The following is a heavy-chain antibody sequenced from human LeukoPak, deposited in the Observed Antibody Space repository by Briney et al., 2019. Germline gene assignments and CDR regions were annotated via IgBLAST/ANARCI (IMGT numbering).Heavy chain of an antibody. V-gene: IGHV1-2*02. J-gene: IGHJ6*03. Sequence: VASVKVSCKASGFTFTAYHMHWVRQAPGQGPEWMGWINPDSGGSEYGQKFQGRVTFTSDTSSTTIYMEVRSLKSDDTAVYYCARVQIVLMVYGTYYYMDVWGKGTTVTVSS. CDR2: INPDSGGS. D-gene: IGHD2-8*01. CDR3: ARVQIVLMVYGTYYYMDV. CDR1: GFTFTAYH.